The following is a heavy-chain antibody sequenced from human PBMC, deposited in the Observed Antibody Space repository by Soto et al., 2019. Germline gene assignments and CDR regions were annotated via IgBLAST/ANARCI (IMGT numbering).Heavy chain of an antibody. Sequence: EVQLLESGGGLEQPGGSLRLSCAVSGFTFSSFAMTWVRQAPGKGLEWVSGISGDGISTYYTDSVKGRFTISRDNSKNTLYLQMNSLRVEDTAVYFCAREVWRTVTTAAGDQYYYDGMEVWGQGTTVTVSS. J-gene: IGHJ6*02. D-gene: IGHD4-17*01. V-gene: IGHV3-23*01. CDR2: ISGDGIST. CDR1: GFTFSSFA. CDR3: AREVWRTVTTAAGDQYYYDGMEV.